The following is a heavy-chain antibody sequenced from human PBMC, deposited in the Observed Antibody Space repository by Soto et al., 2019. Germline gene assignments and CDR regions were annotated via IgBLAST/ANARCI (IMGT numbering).Heavy chain of an antibody. J-gene: IGHJ5*02. D-gene: IGHD3-10*01. Sequence: QVQLVQSGAEVKRPGASVKVSCKASGYTFTSYGISWVRQAPGQGLEWMGWINVYIGNTNYAQKFQGRVTMTTEPSXSXXDMERRRLRSDATPVYYGARDIFREGFGESNWLAPWGQGTLVTVSP. CDR1: GYTFTSYG. CDR3: ARDIFREGFGESNWLAP. CDR2: INVYIGNT. V-gene: IGHV1-18*01.